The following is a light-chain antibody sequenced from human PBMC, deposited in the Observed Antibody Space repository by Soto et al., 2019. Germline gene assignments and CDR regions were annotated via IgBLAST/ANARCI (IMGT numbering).Light chain of an antibody. Sequence: EIVLTQSPGTLSLSPGERATLSCRASQSVSSSYLAWYQQKPGQAPSLLIYGASSRATGIPDRFSGSGSGTDFNLTISRLEPEVFAVYYCQQYGSSRTFGQGTKVEIK. J-gene: IGKJ1*01. CDR2: GAS. V-gene: IGKV3-20*01. CDR3: QQYGSSRT. CDR1: QSVSSSY.